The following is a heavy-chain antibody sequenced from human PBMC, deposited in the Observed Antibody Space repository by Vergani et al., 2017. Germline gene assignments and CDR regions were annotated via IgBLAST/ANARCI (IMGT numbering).Heavy chain of an antibody. J-gene: IGHJ4*01. D-gene: IGHD2/OR15-2a*01. CDR1: GFTFSNSA. CDR2: ISGPGLST. Sequence: EVHLLESGGGLVQSGGFLRPSCAASGFTFSNSAVRRVRQAAGRGLAWVSSISGPGLSTYYADSGKGRFSISRDNSKNTVFLQMHSLRAEDTAIYYCVKEKIDLGSYFFDSWGHGILVTVSS. CDR3: VKEKIDLGSYFFDS. V-gene: IGHV3-23*01.